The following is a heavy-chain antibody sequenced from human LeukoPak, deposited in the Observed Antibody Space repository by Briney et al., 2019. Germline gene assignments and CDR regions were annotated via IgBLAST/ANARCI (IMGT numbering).Heavy chain of an antibody. CDR1: GYTFTSYY. J-gene: IGHJ6*03. CDR3: ARSYCSGGSCYWVPYYYYMDV. D-gene: IGHD2-15*01. V-gene: IGHV1-46*01. Sequence: GASVKVSCKASGYTFTSYYMHWVRQAPGQGLEWMGIINPSGGSTSYAQKLQGRVTMTTDTSTSTAYMELRSLRSDDTAVYYCARSYCSGGSCYWVPYYYYMDVWGKGTTVTVSS. CDR2: INPSGGST.